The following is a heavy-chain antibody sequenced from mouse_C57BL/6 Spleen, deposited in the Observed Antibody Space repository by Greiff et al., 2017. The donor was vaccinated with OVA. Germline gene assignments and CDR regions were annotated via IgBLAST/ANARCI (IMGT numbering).Heavy chain of an antibody. CDR3: ARSGDYDSYYAMDY. J-gene: IGHJ4*01. V-gene: IGHV1-64*01. D-gene: IGHD2-4*01. CDR1: GYTFTSYW. Sequence: QVQLQQPGAELVKPGASVKLSCKASGYTFTSYWMHWVKQRPGQGLEWIGMIHPNSGSTNYNEKFKSKATLTVDKSSSTAYMQLSSLTSEDSAVYYCARSGDYDSYYAMDYWGQGTSVTVSS. CDR2: IHPNSGST.